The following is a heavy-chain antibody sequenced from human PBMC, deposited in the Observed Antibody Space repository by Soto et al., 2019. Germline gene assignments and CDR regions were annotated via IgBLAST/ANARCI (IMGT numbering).Heavy chain of an antibody. J-gene: IGHJ4*02. CDR3: ARGSAYCGGDCYEN. CDR2: ISSTSSTK. Sequence: GGSLRLSCAASGITFSRYSMNWVRQAPGKGLEWVSYISSTSSTKYYADSVKGRFSISRDNAKNSLFLQLNSLRAEDTAVYYCARGSAYCGGDCYENWGQGTLVTVSS. CDR1: GITFSRYS. D-gene: IGHD2-21*01. V-gene: IGHV3-48*01.